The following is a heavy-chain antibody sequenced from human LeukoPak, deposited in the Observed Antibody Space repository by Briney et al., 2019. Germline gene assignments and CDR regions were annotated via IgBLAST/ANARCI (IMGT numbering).Heavy chain of an antibody. CDR1: GGSISTYY. CDR3: ARAPRGESDAASGFYGVDV. V-gene: IGHV4-59*01. CDR2: SHYSGST. D-gene: IGHD3-22*01. Sequence: PSETLSLTCTVSGGSISTYYWTWIRQPPGKGLEWIGYSHYSGSTNYNPSLKSRVTISAGTSTNQLSLKLNSVTAADTAVYYCARAPRGESDAASGFYGVDVWGQGTTVIVSS. J-gene: IGHJ6*02.